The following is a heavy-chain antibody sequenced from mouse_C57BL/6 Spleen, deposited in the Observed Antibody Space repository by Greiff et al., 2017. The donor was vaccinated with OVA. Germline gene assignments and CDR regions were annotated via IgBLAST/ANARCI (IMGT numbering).Heavy chain of an antibody. D-gene: IGHD3-2*02. CDR1: GFTFSSYA. CDR2: ISSGGDYI. V-gene: IGHV5-9-1*02. CDR3: TREGDSSGSY. J-gene: IGHJ3*01. Sequence: EVHLVESGEGLVKPGGSLKLSCAASGFTFSSYAMSWVRQTPEKRLEWVAYISSGGDYIYYADTVKGRFTISRDNARNTLYLQMSSLKSEDTAMYYCTREGDSSGSYWGQGTLVTVSA.